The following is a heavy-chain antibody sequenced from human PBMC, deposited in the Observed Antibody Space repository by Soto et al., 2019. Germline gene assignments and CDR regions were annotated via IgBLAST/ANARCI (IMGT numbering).Heavy chain of an antibody. V-gene: IGHV4-34*01. CDR3: ARVVPYYYGSGSSYFDY. Sequence: SETLSLTCAVYGGSFSDYYWTWIRQPPGKGLEWIGEINHSGSNNYNPSLKSRVTISVDTSKNQFSLKLSSVTAADTAVYYCARVVPYYYGSGSSYFDYWGQGTLVTVSS. CDR1: GGSFSDYY. J-gene: IGHJ4*02. CDR2: INHSGSN. D-gene: IGHD3-10*01.